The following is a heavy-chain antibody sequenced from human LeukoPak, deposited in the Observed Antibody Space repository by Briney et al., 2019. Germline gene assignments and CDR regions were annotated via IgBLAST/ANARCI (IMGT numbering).Heavy chain of an antibody. CDR2: INPNSGGT. D-gene: IGHD3-22*01. V-gene: IGHV1-2*02. J-gene: IGHJ3*02. Sequence: GASVKVSCKASGYTFTGYYMHWVRQAPGQGLEWMGWINPNSGGTNYAQKFQGRVTMTRDTSISTAYMELSRLRSDDTAVYYCAINTYYYDSSGYDPYAFDIWGQGTMVTVSS. CDR3: AINTYYYDSSGYDPYAFDI. CDR1: GYTFTGYY.